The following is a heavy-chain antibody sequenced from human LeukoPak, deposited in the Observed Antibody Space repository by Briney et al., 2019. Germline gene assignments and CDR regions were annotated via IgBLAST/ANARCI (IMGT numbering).Heavy chain of an antibody. CDR2: ISSSSSSI. J-gene: IGHJ3*02. CDR1: GFTFSSYS. D-gene: IGHD5-24*01. CDR3: ARLGPPVRWLQLRSAFDI. V-gene: IGHV3-21*01. Sequence: WGSLRLSCAASGFTFSSYSMNWVRQAPGKGLEGVSSISSSSSSIHYADSVKGRFPITRDNAKTSLYLQINTLRAEDTAVYYCARLGPPVRWLQLRSAFDIWGQGTMVTVSS.